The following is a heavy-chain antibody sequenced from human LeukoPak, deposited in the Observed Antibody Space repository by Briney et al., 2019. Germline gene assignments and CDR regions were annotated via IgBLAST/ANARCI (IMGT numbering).Heavy chain of an antibody. CDR3: ARDFAGWFGELSGNWFDP. CDR2: ISSSSSYI. V-gene: IGHV3-21*01. Sequence: PGGSLRLSCAASGLTFSSYSMNWVRQAPGKGLEWVSSISSSSSYIYYADSVKGRFTISRDNAKNSLYLQMNSLRAEDTAVYYCARDFAGWFGELSGNWFDPWGQGTLVTVSS. CDR1: GLTFSSYS. J-gene: IGHJ5*02. D-gene: IGHD3-10*01.